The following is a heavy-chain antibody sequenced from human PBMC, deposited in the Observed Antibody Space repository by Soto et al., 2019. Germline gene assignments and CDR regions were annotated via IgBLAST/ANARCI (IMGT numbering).Heavy chain of an antibody. CDR2: IWYDGSNK. CDR1: GFTFSSYG. J-gene: IGHJ5*02. D-gene: IGHD2-2*01. Sequence: QVQLVESGGGVVQPGRSLRLSCAASGFTFSSYGMHWVRQAPGKGLEWVAVIWYDGSNKYYADSVKGRFTISRDNSKTTLYLQMNSLRAEDTAVYYCARDAGEVPAAIFFSWGQGTLVTVSS. V-gene: IGHV3-33*01. CDR3: ARDAGEVPAAIFFS.